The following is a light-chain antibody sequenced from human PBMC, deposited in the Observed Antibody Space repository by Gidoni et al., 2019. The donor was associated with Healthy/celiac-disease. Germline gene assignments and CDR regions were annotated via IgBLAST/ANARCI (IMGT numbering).Light chain of an antibody. CDR3: QQYGSSPMCS. J-gene: IGKJ2*04. CDR2: GAS. V-gene: IGKV3-20*01. CDR1: QSVSSSY. Sequence: PGERATLSCRASQSVSSSYLAWYQQKPGQAPRLLIYGASSRATGIPDRFSGSGSGTDFTLTISRLEPEDFAVYYCQQYGSSPMCSFGQGTKLEIK.